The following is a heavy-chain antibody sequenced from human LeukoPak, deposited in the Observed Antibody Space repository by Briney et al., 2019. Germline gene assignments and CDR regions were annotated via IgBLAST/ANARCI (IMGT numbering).Heavy chain of an antibody. CDR3: ARARPWDSSRSYYFGMDV. D-gene: IGHD3-22*01. Sequence: GGSLRLSCEASGFTFSSYAIRWVRQAPGTGLEWVSSIPGSGGATYYADSVRGRFSISRDSSKNTVYLQMNGLRDEDTAVYYCARARPWDSSRSYYFGMDVWGHGTTVTVSS. V-gene: IGHV3-23*01. J-gene: IGHJ6*02. CDR1: GFTFSSYA. CDR2: IPGSGGAT.